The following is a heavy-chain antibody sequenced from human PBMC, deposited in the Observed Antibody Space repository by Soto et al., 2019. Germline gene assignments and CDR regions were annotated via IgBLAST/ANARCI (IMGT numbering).Heavy chain of an antibody. CDR2: IGGRGNSA. CDR1: GFLFTNYA. CDR3: VREGRGPLDS. J-gene: IGHJ3*01. D-gene: IGHD2-21*01. Sequence: PGGSLRLSCAASGFLFTNYAMNWVRQAPGKGLEWVSVIGGRGNSAYYADSVQGRFTISGDNSKNTLSLQMSSLKADDTAIFYCVREGRGPLDSWGRGQRGTV. V-gene: IGHV3-23*01.